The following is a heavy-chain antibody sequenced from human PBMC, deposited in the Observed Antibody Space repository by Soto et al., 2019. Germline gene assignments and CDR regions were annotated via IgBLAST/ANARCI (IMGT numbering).Heavy chain of an antibody. CDR3: ARKFPGSTTRPDYWCFHL. CDR1: GFTFISYA. CDR2: ISGGGDAT. Sequence: EVQLLESGGGLVQPGGSLRLSRAASGFTFISYAMNWVRQAPGKGLQWVSAISGGGDATFYADSVKGRFTISRDNSRNTVTLQMNILGPDDTAVYYCARKFPGSTTRPDYWCFHLWGRGTLVTVSS. V-gene: IGHV3-23*01. D-gene: IGHD2-2*01. J-gene: IGHJ2*01.